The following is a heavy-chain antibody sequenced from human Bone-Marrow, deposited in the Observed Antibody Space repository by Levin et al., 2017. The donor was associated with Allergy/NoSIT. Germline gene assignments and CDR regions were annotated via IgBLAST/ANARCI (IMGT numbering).Heavy chain of an antibody. CDR1: GFSFSSYT. J-gene: IGHJ3*01. Sequence: SCAASGFSFSSYTMNWVRQAPGKGLEWVVYISRDGREVYYADSMKGRFTISRDNGKTSVYLQMSSLRPEDTAVYYCARDDRYAFDVWGQGTMVIVS. V-gene: IGHV3-48*01. CDR3: ARDDRYAFDV. D-gene: IGHD1-26*01. CDR2: ISRDGREV.